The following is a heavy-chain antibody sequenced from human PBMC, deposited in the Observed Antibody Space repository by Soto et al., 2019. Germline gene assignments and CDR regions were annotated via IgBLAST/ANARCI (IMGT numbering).Heavy chain of an antibody. CDR2: VSASGSIT. CDR3: AKGDCSGGRCYRGFDY. D-gene: IGHD2-15*01. CDR1: GFTFSSYD. J-gene: IGHJ4*02. V-gene: IGHV3-23*01. Sequence: EVQVLESGGGLVQPGGPLRLSCAASGFTFSSYDMNWVRQAPGKGLEWVSGVSASGSITSYADSAKGRFTISRDNAKNTVFLQMTGLRPEDTAVYFCAKGDCSGGRCYRGFDYWGQGTLVTVSS.